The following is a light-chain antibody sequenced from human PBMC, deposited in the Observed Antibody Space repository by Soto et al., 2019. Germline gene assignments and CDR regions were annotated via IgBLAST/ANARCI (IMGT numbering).Light chain of an antibody. CDR3: QSYDMSLSGSV. CDR2: GNS. J-gene: IGLJ1*01. CDR1: SSNIGAGYD. V-gene: IGLV1-40*01. Sequence: QSVLTQAPSVSGAPGQRATISCTGSSSNIGAGYDVHWYQQLPGTAPKLLIYGNSNRPSGVPDRFSGSKSGTSASLAITGLQAEDEADYYCQSYDMSLSGSVFGTGTKLTVL.